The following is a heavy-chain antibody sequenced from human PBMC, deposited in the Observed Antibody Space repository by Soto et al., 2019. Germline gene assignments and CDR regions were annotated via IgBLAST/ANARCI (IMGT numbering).Heavy chain of an antibody. CDR1: GFTFSSSA. J-gene: IGHJ4*02. V-gene: IGHV3-30-3*01. CDR2: ISYDGGNK. Sequence: QVQLVESGGGVVQPGRSLRLSCAASGFTFSSSAMHWVRQAPGKGLEWVAFISYDGGNKYYADSVKGRFTISRDNSKNTLYLQMNSLRAEDTALYYCAREYCTNAVCFGNFDYWGQGTLVTVSS. CDR3: AREYCTNAVCFGNFDY. D-gene: IGHD2-8*01.